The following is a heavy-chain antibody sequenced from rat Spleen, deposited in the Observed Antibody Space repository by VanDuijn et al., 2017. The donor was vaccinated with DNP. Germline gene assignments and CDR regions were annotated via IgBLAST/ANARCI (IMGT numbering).Heavy chain of an antibody. J-gene: IGHJ2*01. CDR3: ARFPTVAFDY. V-gene: IGHV1-43*01. Sequence: QVQLQQSGTELAKPGSSVKISCKASGYILTNYYIGWIKQTTGQGLEYIGYINTGSGGTNYNEKFKGKATLTVDKSSSTAFMQLSSLTPDDSAVYYCARFPTVAFDYWGQGVMVTVSS. D-gene: IGHD1-3*01. CDR2: INTGSGGT. CDR1: GYILTNYY.